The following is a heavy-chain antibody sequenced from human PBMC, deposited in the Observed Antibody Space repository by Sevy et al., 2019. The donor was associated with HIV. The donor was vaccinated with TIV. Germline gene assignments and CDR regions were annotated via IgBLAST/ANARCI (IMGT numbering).Heavy chain of an antibody. CDR3: ARLLGSTEFGYYFDY. J-gene: IGHJ4*02. V-gene: IGHV1-18*01. CDR2: IRPYNGNT. D-gene: IGHD1-26*01. Sequence: ASVKVSCKASGYTFTSYGLSWVRQAPGQGLEWMGGIRPYNGNTDYAQKLQGRVTLTTDTSTNTAYMELRSLRSDDTALYYCARLLGSTEFGYYFDYWGQGTLVTVSS. CDR1: GYTFTSYG.